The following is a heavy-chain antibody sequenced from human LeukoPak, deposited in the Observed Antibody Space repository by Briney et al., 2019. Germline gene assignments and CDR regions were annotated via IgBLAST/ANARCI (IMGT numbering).Heavy chain of an antibody. CDR1: GGSFSGYY. Sequence: SETLSLTCAVYGGSFSGYYWSWIRQPPGKGLEWIGEINHSGSTNYNPSHKSRVTISVDTSKNQFSLKLSSVTAADTAVYYCARGAEGYDFWSGYYSRDFDYWGQGTLVTVSS. J-gene: IGHJ4*02. CDR3: ARGAEGYDFWSGYYSRDFDY. V-gene: IGHV4-34*01. D-gene: IGHD3-3*01. CDR2: INHSGST.